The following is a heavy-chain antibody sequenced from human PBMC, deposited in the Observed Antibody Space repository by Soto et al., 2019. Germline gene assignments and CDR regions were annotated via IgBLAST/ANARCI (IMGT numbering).Heavy chain of an antibody. J-gene: IGHJ5*02. CDR1: GYTFTGYY. Sequence: ASVKVSCKASGYTFTGYYMHWVRQAPVQGLEWMGWINPNSGGTNYAQKFQGRVTMTRDTSISTAYMELSRLRSDDTAVYYCARVELRYFDWETFDPWGQGTLVTVSS. V-gene: IGHV1-2*02. D-gene: IGHD3-9*01. CDR2: INPNSGGT. CDR3: ARVELRYFDWETFDP.